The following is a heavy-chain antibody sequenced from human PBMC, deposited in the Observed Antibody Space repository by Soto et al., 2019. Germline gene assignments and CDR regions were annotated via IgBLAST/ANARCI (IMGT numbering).Heavy chain of an antibody. D-gene: IGHD2-15*01. CDR3: ARGRYCLTGRCFPNWFDS. CDR1: GDSISTVDYF. J-gene: IGHJ5*01. Sequence: SETLSLTCSVSGDSISTVDYFWAWIRQPPGQALEYIGYIYKSATTHYNPSFEGRVAISLDTSKSHFSLNVTSVTAADTAVYFCARGRYCLTGRCFPNWFDSWGQGTLVTVSS. V-gene: IGHV4-30-4*01. CDR2: IYKSATT.